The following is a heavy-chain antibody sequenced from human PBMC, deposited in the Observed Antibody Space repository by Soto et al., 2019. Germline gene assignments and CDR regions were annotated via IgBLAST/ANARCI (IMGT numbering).Heavy chain of an antibody. CDR3: ARGGYYDILTGYSSYYYYYGMDV. CDR2: ISSSSSYI. V-gene: IGHV3-21*01. CDR1: GFTFSSYS. J-gene: IGHJ6*02. Sequence: GGSLRLSCAASGFTFSSYSMNWVRQAPGKGLEWVSSISSSSSYIYYADSVKGRFTISRDNSKNTLYLQMNSLRAEDTAVYYCARGGYYDILTGYSSYYYYYGMDVWGQGTTVTVSS. D-gene: IGHD3-9*01.